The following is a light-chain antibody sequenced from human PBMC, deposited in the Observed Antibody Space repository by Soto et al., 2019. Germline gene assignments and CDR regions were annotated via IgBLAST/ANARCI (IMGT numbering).Light chain of an antibody. CDR1: QSLLHSNGYNY. J-gene: IGKJ1*01. CDR2: LGS. CDR3: MQALHTPPT. V-gene: IGKV2-28*01. Sequence: IVMTQSPLSLPVTPGEPASISCRSSQSLLHSNGYNYLDWYLQKPGQSPQLLIYLGSNRASGVPDRFSGSGSGTDFTLRISRVEAEDVGDYYCMQALHTPPTFGQGTKVEIK.